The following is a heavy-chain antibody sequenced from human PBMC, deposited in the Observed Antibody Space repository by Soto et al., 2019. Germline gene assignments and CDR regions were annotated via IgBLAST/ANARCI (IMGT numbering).Heavy chain of an antibody. D-gene: IGHD2-8*02. CDR3: ERVKLVAVGSLFSYDFDS. J-gene: IGHJ4*01. CDR1: GAGFTLDD. Sequence: GGSLRPSCEVPGAGFTLDDTGWVRQAPGKGLEWIAYSPASGSTENYSDSEKGRFTISRDNARISVFLQMSSLRAEETAVYYCERVKLVAVGSLFSYDFDSWGQGTLVTVSS. V-gene: IGHV3-48*03. CDR2: SPASGSTE.